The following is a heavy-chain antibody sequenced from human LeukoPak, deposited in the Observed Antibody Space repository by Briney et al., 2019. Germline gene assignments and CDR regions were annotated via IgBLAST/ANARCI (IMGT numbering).Heavy chain of an antibody. CDR2: IYTSGST. Sequence: KPSETLSLTCTVSGGSISSYYWRWIRQPAGKGLEWIGRIYTSGSTNYNPSLKSRVTMSVDTSKNQFSLKLSSVTAADTAVYYCARHYASGTYPLDSWGQGTLVTVSS. CDR3: ARHYASGTYPLDS. CDR1: GGSISSYY. V-gene: IGHV4-4*07. J-gene: IGHJ4*02. D-gene: IGHD3-10*01.